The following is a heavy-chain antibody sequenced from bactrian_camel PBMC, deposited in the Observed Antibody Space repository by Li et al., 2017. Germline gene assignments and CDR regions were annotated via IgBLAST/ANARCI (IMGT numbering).Heavy chain of an antibody. V-gene: IGHV3S42*01. D-gene: IGHD6*01. CDR1: GYMHNIGC. J-gene: IGHJ4*01. CDR3: AAGGGVYSWQALARDVYKY. CDR2: IVRGTGRS. Sequence: DVQLVESGGGSVQAGGSLRLSCAASGYMHNIGCMAWFRQAPGNEREGVASIVRGTGRSTYADSVKGRFSISQDNAKNIVYLQMNSLKPEDTAMYYCAAGGGVYSWQALARDVYKYWGQGTQVTVS.